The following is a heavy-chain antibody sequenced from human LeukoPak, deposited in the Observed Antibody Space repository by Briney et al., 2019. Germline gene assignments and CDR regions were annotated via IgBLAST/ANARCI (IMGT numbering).Heavy chain of an antibody. CDR1: GFTFSSYG. Sequence: GRSLRLSCAASGFTFSSYGMHWVRQAPGKGLEWVAVISYDGSNKHYADSVKGRFTISRDNSKNTLYLQMNSLRAEDTAVYYCARKGLNYYYGMDVWGKGTTVTVSS. V-gene: IGHV3-30*03. CDR2: ISYDGSNK. D-gene: IGHD3-22*01. J-gene: IGHJ6*04. CDR3: ARKGLNYYYGMDV.